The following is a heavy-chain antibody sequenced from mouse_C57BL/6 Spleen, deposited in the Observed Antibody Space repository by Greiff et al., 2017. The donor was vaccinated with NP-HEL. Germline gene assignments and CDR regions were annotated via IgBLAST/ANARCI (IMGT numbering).Heavy chain of an antibody. CDR2: IDPSDSET. CDR1: GYTFTSYW. J-gene: IGHJ2*01. CDR3: ARGEGTRYYFDY. Sequence: QVQLQQPGAELVRPGSSVKLSCKASGYTFTSYWMHWVKQRPIQGLEWIGNIDPSDSETHYNQKFKDKATLTVDKSSSTAYMQLSSLTAEDSAVYYSARGEGTRYYFDYWGQGTTLTVSS. V-gene: IGHV1-52*01. D-gene: IGHD2-13*01.